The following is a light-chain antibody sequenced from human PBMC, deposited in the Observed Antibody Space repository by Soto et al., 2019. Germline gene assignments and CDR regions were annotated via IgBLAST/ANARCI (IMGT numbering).Light chain of an antibody. V-gene: IGKV3-15*01. Sequence: ETVMTQSPAALSVSPGERVTLSCRASQDVSTSLAWYQQKPGQGPSLLIYGASTRATGVPPRFSGSGSGTQFTLTISSLQSEDLAIYHCQQYGDWPPITFGTGTRVHFK. CDR3: QQYGDWPPIT. CDR1: QDVSTS. J-gene: IGKJ3*01. CDR2: GAS.